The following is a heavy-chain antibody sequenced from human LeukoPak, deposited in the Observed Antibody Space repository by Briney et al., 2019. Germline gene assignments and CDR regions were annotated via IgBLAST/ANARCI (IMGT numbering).Heavy chain of an antibody. J-gene: IGHJ6*02. CDR3: ARRGLRSQSGKPYYGSDV. CDR2: IKQDGSEK. D-gene: IGHD3-10*01. V-gene: IGHV3-7*01. CDR1: EFTFSNYW. Sequence: GGSLRLSCAASEFTFSNYWMSWVRQAPGKGLDWVADIKQDGSEKQYVESVKGRFTISRDNAKNSLYLQMNSLRAEDTAVYYCARRGLRSQSGKPYYGSDVWGQGTTVTVSS.